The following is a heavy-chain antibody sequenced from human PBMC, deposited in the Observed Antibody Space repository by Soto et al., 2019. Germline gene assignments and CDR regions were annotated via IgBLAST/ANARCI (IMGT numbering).Heavy chain of an antibody. J-gene: IGHJ5*02. D-gene: IGHD6-6*01. CDR3: ARDTGVTYSSSSRDNWFDP. V-gene: IGHV4-4*02. CDR1: GGSISSSNW. CDR2: IYHSGST. Sequence: QVQLQESGPGLVKPSGTLSLTCAVSGGSISSSNWWSWVRQPPGKGLEWIGEIYHSGSTNYNPSLKSRVTISVDKSTNQFSLKLSSVTAADTAVYYCARDTGVTYSSSSRDNWFDPWGQGTLVTVSS.